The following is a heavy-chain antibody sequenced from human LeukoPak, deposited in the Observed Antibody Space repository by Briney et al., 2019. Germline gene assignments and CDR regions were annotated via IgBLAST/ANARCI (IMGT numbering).Heavy chain of an antibody. D-gene: IGHD2-2*01. CDR2: TIAIFGTP. Sequence: SVKVSCKASGGTLDSYAFSWVRQAPGQGLEWMGGTIAIFGTPNYAQRFQDRVSITKDESTNTVYMELSNLRSDDTAVYYCARGWDCDTTNCYLLQDWGQGTLVIVSS. CDR3: ARGWDCDTTNCYLLQD. V-gene: IGHV1-69*05. J-gene: IGHJ1*01. CDR1: GGTLDSYA.